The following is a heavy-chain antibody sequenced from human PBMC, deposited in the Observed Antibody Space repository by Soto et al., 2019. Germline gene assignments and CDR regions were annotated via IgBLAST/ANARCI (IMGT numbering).Heavy chain of an antibody. Sequence: GGSLRLSCAASGFTFSSYSMNWVRQAPGKGLEWVSSISSSSSYIYYADSVKGRFTISRDNAKNSLYLQMNSLRAEDTAVYYCARDRVGCSSTSCYPGGRYGMDVWGQGTTVTVSS. CDR2: ISSSSSYI. J-gene: IGHJ6*02. CDR1: GFTFSSYS. D-gene: IGHD2-2*01. V-gene: IGHV3-21*01. CDR3: ARDRVGCSSTSCYPGGRYGMDV.